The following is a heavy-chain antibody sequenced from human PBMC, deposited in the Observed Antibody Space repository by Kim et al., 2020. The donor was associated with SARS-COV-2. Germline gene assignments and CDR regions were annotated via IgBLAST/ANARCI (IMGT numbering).Heavy chain of an antibody. Sequence: GGSLRLSCAASGFTFSSYWMSWVRQAPGKGLEWVANIKQDGSEKYYVDSVKGRFTISRDNAKNSLYLQMNSLRAEDTAVYYCARGIGPPYYYYGMDVWGQGTTVTVSS. CDR2: IKQDGSEK. CDR1: GFTFSSYW. D-gene: IGHD2-15*01. J-gene: IGHJ6*02. CDR3: ARGIGPPYYYYGMDV. V-gene: IGHV3-7*03.